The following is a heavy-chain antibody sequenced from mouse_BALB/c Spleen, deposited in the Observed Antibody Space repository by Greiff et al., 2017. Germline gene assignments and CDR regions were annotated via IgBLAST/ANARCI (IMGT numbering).Heavy chain of an antibody. D-gene: IGHD2-3*01. CDR3: GRLLVAY. Sequence: VQLKESGAELVKPGASVKLSCTASGFNIKDYYMHWVKQRPEQGLEWIGWIDPENGNTIYDPKFQGKASITADTSSNTAYLQLSSLTSEDTAVYYCGRLLVAYWGQGTLVTVSA. CDR2: IDPENGNT. V-gene: IGHV14-1*02. J-gene: IGHJ3*01. CDR1: GFNIKDYY.